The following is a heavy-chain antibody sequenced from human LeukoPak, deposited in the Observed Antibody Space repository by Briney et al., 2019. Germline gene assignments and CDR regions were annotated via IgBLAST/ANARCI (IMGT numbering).Heavy chain of an antibody. D-gene: IGHD3-10*01. CDR3: ASWFGENDALDI. J-gene: IGHJ3*02. V-gene: IGHV1-46*01. CDR2: INPSGGST. CDR1: GYTFTSQY. Sequence: ASVKVSCKASGYTFTSQYVHWVRQAPGRGLEWMGIINPSGGSTRYAQKFQGRVTMTRDTSASTVYMELKRLRSEDTAVYYCASWFGENDALDIWGQGTMVTVSS.